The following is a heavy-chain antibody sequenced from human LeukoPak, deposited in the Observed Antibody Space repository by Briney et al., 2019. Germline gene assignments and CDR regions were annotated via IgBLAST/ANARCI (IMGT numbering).Heavy chain of an antibody. CDR2: ISGSGGST. V-gene: IGHV3-23*01. Sequence: PGGSLRLSCAASGFTFSSYGMSWVRQAPGKGLEWVSAISGSGGSTYYADSVKGRFTISRDNSKNTLYLQMNSLRADDTAVYYCARGDIWFGESTYWGQGTLVTVSS. J-gene: IGHJ4*02. CDR1: GFTFSSYG. D-gene: IGHD3-10*01. CDR3: ARGDIWFGESTY.